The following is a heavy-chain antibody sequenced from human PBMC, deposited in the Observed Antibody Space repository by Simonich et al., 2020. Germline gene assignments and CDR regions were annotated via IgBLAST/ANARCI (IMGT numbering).Heavy chain of an antibody. CDR1: GYTFTGYY. D-gene: IGHD2-15*01. J-gene: IGHJ2*01. CDR2: SNPNSGGT. CDR3: ARDGGNCSGGSCSWYFDL. V-gene: IGHV1-2*06. Sequence: QVQLVQSGAEVKKPGASVKVSCKASGYTFTGYYMHWVRQAPGQGLEWMGRSNPNSGGTNYAQKFQGRVTMTRDTSISTAYMELSRLRSADTAVYYCARDGGNCSGGSCSWYFDLWGRGTLVTVSS.